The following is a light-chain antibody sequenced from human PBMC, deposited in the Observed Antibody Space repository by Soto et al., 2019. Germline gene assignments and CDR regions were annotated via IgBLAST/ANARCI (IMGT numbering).Light chain of an antibody. CDR1: QIIGSF. Sequence: VLTLYAAILSLYPSERATLSCRASQIIGSFLAWYQQKPGQPPRLLVFDASHRATGVPARFSGSGSGTDFTLTISGLEPEDFAVYYCQQRSVWPITFGQGTRLEIK. V-gene: IGKV3-11*01. CDR2: DAS. J-gene: IGKJ5*01. CDR3: QQRSVWPIT.